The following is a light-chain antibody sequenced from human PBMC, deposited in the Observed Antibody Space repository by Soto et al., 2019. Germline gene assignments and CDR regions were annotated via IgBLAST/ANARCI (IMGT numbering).Light chain of an antibody. J-gene: IGKJ5*01. Sequence: DIQLTHSPSFLSASLGDRVTITCRASQGISNYLAWYQQRPGKAPKLLIYAASTLQTGVPSRFSGSGSGTEFTLTISSLQPEDFATYYCQQSYSTPITFGQGTRLEIK. CDR2: AAS. CDR1: QGISNY. V-gene: IGKV1-9*01. CDR3: QQSYSTPIT.